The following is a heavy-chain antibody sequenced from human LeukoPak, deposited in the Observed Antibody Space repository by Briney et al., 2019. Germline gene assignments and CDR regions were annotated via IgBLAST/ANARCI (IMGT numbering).Heavy chain of an antibody. D-gene: IGHD3-22*01. V-gene: IGHV3-7*02. Sequence: GGSLRLSCAASGFTFSAYWMSWVRQAPGKGLNWVANIKQDGSEKLYVDSVKGRFNLSRENAKNSLYVKMNSLRVEDTAVYYCTRYIADSSGSPSPSAFNIWGQGTMVTVS. J-gene: IGHJ3*02. CDR1: GFTFSAYW. CDR2: IKQDGSEK. CDR3: TRYIADSSGSPSPSAFNI.